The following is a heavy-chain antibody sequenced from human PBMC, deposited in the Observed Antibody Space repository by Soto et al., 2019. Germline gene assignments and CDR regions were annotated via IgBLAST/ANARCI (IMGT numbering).Heavy chain of an antibody. V-gene: IGHV4-39*01. D-gene: IGHD2-2*01. J-gene: IGHJ6*02. Sequence: QLQLQESGPGLVKPSETLSLTCTVSGGSISSSSYYWGWIRQPPGKGLEWIGSIYYSGSTHYNPSLKSRVTISVDTSKNQCSLKLSSVTAADTAVYYCAAIYCSSTSCYYYYYYGMDVWGQGTTVTVSS. CDR3: AAIYCSSTSCYYYYYYGMDV. CDR2: IYYSGST. CDR1: GGSISSSSYY.